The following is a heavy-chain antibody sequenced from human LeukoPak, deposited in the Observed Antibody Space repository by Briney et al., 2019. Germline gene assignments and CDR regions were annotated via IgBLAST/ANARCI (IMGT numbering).Heavy chain of an antibody. CDR2: INPNGGGT. V-gene: IGHV1-2*02. CDR1: GYTFTGYY. Sequence: ASVKVSCKASGYTFTGYYMHWVRQAPGQGLEWMGWINPNGGGTNYAQKFQGRVTMTRDTSISTAYMELSRLRSDDTAVYYCARGPRVETYYYDSSGYSFDPWGQGTLVTVSS. CDR3: ARGPRVETYYYDSSGYSFDP. J-gene: IGHJ5*02. D-gene: IGHD3-22*01.